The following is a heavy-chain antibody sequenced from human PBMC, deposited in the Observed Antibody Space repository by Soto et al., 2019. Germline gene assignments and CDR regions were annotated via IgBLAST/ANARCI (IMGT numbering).Heavy chain of an antibody. CDR1: GYTFTDYY. Sequence: QVQLVQSGAEVKTPGASVKVSCKASGYTFTDYYVHWLRQTPGQRLEWMGWIYPDSGGTNFAQTFQGRVTMTRDTSINTVYMELTRLSSDDTAVYYCARSGTGPTYLDYWGQGTLVTVSS. V-gene: IGHV1-2*02. CDR3: ARSGTGPTYLDY. D-gene: IGHD1-1*01. CDR2: IYPDSGGT. J-gene: IGHJ4*02.